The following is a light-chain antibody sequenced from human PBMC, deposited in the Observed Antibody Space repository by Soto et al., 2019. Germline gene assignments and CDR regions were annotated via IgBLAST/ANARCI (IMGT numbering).Light chain of an antibody. CDR3: CSYAGTYNIG. V-gene: IGLV2-11*01. CDR2: DVT. J-gene: IGLJ2*01. CDR1: SSDVGAYKS. Sequence: QSALTQPRSVSGSPGQSVTISCTGTSSDVGAYKSVSWYQQHPGKALKLMIYDVTKRPSGVPDRFSGSKSDNTASLTSSGVQAEDEADYYCCSYAGTYNIGFGGGTKVTVL.